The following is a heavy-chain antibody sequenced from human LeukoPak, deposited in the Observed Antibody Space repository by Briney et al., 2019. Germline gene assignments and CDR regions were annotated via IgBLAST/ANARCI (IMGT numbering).Heavy chain of an antibody. CDR1: GYTFPGYY. Sequence: ASVKVSCKASGYTFPGYYLHWVRQAPGQGLEWMGWINPNSGGTNYAQKFQGRVTMTRDTSISTAYMELSRLRSDDAAVYYCARHAYYDSSGPPTDRTFDIWGQGTMVTVSS. CDR2: INPNSGGT. V-gene: IGHV1-2*02. D-gene: IGHD3-22*01. J-gene: IGHJ3*02. CDR3: ARHAYYDSSGPPTDRTFDI.